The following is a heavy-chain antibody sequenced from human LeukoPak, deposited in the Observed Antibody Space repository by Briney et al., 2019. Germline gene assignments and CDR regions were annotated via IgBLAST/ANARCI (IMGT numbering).Heavy chain of an antibody. CDR2: IYYSGST. J-gene: IGHJ3*02. CDR1: GGSISSYY. CDR3: ARVHRLVPGPFHI. D-gene: IGHD6-6*01. Sequence: PLETLSLTCTVSGGSISSYYWSWIRQPPGKGLEWIGNIYYSGSTNYNPSLKSRVTISVDTSKNQFSLNLRSVTAADTAVFYCARVHRLVPGPFHIWGQGTMVIVSS. V-gene: IGHV4-59*01.